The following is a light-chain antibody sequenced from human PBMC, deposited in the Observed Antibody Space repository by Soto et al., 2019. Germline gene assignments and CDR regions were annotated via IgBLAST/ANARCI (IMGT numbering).Light chain of an antibody. CDR2: ANN. J-gene: IGLJ3*02. CDR1: NSNVGNNT. CDR3: AAWDDGLNGWL. Sequence: QSVLTQPPSASGTPGQRVTISCSGSNSNVGNNTVNWYQQLPGTSPRILIEANNQRASGVPDRFSGSKSANSASLAISGLKSEDEADYYCAAWDDGLNGWLFGGRTKVTVL. V-gene: IGLV1-44*01.